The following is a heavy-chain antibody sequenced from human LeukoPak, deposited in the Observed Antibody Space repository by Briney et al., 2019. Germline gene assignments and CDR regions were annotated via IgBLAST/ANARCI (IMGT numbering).Heavy chain of an antibody. V-gene: IGHV3-30-3*01. D-gene: IGHD1-26*01. CDR1: GFTFSSYA. CDR2: ISYDGSNK. J-gene: IGHJ4*02. CDR3: ARPLSIVGAIFPGY. Sequence: GRSLRLSCAASGFTFSSYAMHWVRQAPGKGLEWVAVISYDGSNKYYADSVKGRFTISRDNSKNTLYLQMNSLRAEDTAVYYCARPLSIVGAIFPGYWGQGTLVTVSS.